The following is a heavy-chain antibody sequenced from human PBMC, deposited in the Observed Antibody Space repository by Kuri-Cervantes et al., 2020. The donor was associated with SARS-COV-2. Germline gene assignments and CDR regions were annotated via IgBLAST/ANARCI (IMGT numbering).Heavy chain of an antibody. V-gene: IGHV1-69*13. CDR1: GGTFSSYA. D-gene: IGHD1-26*01. J-gene: IGHJ5*02. Sequence: SVKVSCKASGGTFSSYAISWVRQAPGQGLEWMGGIIPIFGTANYAQKFQGRVTVTADESTSTAYMELSSLRSEDTAVYYCARSGWTSGSYYVGWFDPWGQGTLVTVSS. CDR3: ARSGWTSGSYYVGWFDP. CDR2: IIPIFGTA.